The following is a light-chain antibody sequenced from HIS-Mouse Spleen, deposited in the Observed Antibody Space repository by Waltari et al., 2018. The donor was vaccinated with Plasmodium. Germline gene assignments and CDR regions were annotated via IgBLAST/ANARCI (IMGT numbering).Light chain of an antibody. V-gene: IGKV3-15*01. CDR3: QQYNNWSFT. CDR2: GAS. Sequence: EIVMTQSPATLSVSPGERATLSCRASQSVNSNLDWYQQKPGQAPRLLIYGASTRATGIPARFSGSGSGTEFTLTISSLQSEDFAVYYCQQYNNWSFTFGPGTKVDIK. J-gene: IGKJ3*01. CDR1: QSVNSN.